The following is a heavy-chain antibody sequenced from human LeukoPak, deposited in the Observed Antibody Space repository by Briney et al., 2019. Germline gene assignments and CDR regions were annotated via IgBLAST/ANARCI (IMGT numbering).Heavy chain of an antibody. V-gene: IGHV5-10-1*01. J-gene: IGHJ3*02. Sequence: GESLRISCNGSGYSFTSYWISWVRQMPGKGLEWMGRIDPSYSYTNYSPSFQGHVTISADKSISTAYLQWSSLKASDTAMYYCARRQAYCGGDCYSCAFDIWGQGTMVTVSS. CDR2: IDPSYSYT. D-gene: IGHD2-21*02. CDR3: ARRQAYCGGDCYSCAFDI. CDR1: GYSFTSYW.